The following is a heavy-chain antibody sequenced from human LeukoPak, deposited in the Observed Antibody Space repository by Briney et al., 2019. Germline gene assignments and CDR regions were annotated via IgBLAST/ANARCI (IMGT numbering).Heavy chain of an antibody. D-gene: IGHD3-9*01. CDR2: LCASGST. J-gene: IGHJ6*02. CDR1: GDSLSSYY. V-gene: IGHV4-4*07. CDR3: AREMKARHDMLTGYYHNYHYGLDV. Sequence: PSETLSLTCTVSGDSLSSYYWNWIRQPAGKGLEWIGRLCASGSTKYNPSLQSRVTMSVDTSKNQFSLMLRSVTAADTAVYYCAREMKARHDMLTGYYHNYHYGLDVWGQGTPVTVS.